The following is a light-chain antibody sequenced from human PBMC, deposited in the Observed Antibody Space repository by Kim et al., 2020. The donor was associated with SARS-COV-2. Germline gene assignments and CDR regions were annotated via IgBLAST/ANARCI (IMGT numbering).Light chain of an antibody. CDR2: DVS. V-gene: IGLV2-14*03. CDR3: SSYTSSSPVV. Sequence: QAASVSGSPGQSITISCTGTSSDVGGYNYVSWYQQHPGKAPKLMIYDVSNRPSGVSNRFSGSKSGNTASLTISGLQAEDEADYYCSSYTSSSPVVFGGGTQLTVL. J-gene: IGLJ2*01. CDR1: SSDVGGYNY.